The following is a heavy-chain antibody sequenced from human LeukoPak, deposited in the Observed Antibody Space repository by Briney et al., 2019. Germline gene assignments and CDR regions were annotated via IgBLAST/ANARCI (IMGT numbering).Heavy chain of an antibody. Sequence: GGSLRLSCAASGFTVSNNYMSWVRQAPGKGLEWVSVIYPGGRTYYGDSVKGRFTISRDNSKNTLYLQMNSLRAEDTAVYYCARDRENGYGGIDHWGQGTLVTVSS. D-gene: IGHD4-23*01. J-gene: IGHJ4*02. CDR2: IYPGGRT. CDR1: GFTVSNNY. V-gene: IGHV3-53*01. CDR3: ARDRENGYGGIDH.